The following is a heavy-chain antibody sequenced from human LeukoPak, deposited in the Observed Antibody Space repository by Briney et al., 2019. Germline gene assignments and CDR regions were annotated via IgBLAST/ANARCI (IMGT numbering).Heavy chain of an antibody. CDR2: MNPNSGNT. V-gene: IGHV1-8*02. D-gene: IGHD6-13*01. Sequence: ASVKVSCKASGYTFTSYDIHWVRQATGQGLEWMGWMNPNSGNTGYAQKFLGRVTMTRDTSISTAHMELSSLRSEDTAVYYCAKGYEKRRWYGYYFDYWGQGTLVTVSS. CDR1: GYTFTSYD. CDR3: AKGYEKRRWYGYYFDY. J-gene: IGHJ4*02.